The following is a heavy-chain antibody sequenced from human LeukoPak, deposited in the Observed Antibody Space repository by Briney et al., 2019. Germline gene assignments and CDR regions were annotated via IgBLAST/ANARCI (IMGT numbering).Heavy chain of an antibody. CDR2: ISRSGSST. Sequence: GGSLRRSCAASGFTFSAYAMSWVRQAPGKGLEWVSAISRSGSSTDYADSVKGRFTISRDNSKNTLYLQMNSLRPEDTAVYYCAKGGDILTGYYLYWYFDLWGRGTLVTVSS. J-gene: IGHJ2*01. CDR1: GFTFSAYA. D-gene: IGHD3-9*01. V-gene: IGHV3-23*01. CDR3: AKGGDILTGYYLYWYFDL.